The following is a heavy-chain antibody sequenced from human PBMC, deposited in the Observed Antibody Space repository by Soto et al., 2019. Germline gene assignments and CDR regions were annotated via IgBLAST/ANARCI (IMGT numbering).Heavy chain of an antibody. CDR2: ISYDGSNK. D-gene: IGHD2-2*02. V-gene: IGHV3-30*03. J-gene: IGHJ6*02. CDR1: GFTFSSYG. CDR3: ARGPLGYCSSTSCYRGGTTYYYGMDV. Sequence: PGGSLRLSCAASGFTFSSYGMHWVRQAPGKGLEWVAVISYDGSNKYYADSVKGRFTISRDNSKNTLYLQMNSLRAEDTAVYYCARGPLGYCSSTSCYRGGTTYYYGMDVWGQGTTVTVSS.